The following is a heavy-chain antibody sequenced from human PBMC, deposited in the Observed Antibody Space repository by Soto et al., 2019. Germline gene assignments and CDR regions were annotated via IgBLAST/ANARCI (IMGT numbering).Heavy chain of an antibody. V-gene: IGHV4-34*01. CDR2: INHSGST. CDR3: ARGYSSSWYNWFDP. D-gene: IGHD6-13*01. J-gene: IGHJ5*02. Sequence: LSLTCAVYGGSFSGYYWSWIRQPPGKGLEWIGEINHSGSTNYNPSLKSRVTISVDTSKNQFSLKLSSVTAADTAVYYCARGYSSSWYNWFDPWGQGTLVTVSS. CDR1: GGSFSGYY.